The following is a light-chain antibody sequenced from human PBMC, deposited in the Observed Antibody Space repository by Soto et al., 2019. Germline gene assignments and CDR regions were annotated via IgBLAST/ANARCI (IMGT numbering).Light chain of an antibody. CDR2: TTS. J-gene: IGKJ5*01. V-gene: IGKV1D-12*01. Sequence: DIQMTQSPSSVSASIGDTVIITCRASQGVSSWLAWYQQKPGKAPKLLIYTTSTLENGVPSRFGGSGSGTDFTLIISNLQPEDSATYYCQQGNSFPIAFGQGTRLEVK. CDR1: QGVSSW. CDR3: QQGNSFPIA.